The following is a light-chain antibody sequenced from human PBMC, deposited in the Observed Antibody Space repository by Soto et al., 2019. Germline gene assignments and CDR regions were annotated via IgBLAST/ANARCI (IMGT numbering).Light chain of an antibody. CDR3: QQRRNWPLT. J-gene: IGKJ4*01. Sequence: EIVLTQSPATLSLSPGERATLSCRASPSVNTNLSWYHQKPGQLPRLLLYYASTRAAGIPARFIGSGSGTDFTLTISRLEPEDFAVYYCQQRRNWPLTFGGGTKVEIK. V-gene: IGKV3-11*01. CDR2: YAS. CDR1: PSVNTN.